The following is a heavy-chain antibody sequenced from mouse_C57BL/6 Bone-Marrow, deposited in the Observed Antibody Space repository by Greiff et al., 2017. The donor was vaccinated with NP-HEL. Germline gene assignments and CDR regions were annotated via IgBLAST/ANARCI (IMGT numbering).Heavy chain of an antibody. J-gene: IGHJ4*01. CDR3: AAYGNYGSYAMDY. Sequence: QVQLKESGAELARPGASVKMSCKASGYTFTSYTMHWVKQRPGQGLEWIGYINPSSGYTKYNQKFKDKATLTADKSSSTAYMQLSSLTSEDSAVYYCAAYGNYGSYAMDYWGQGTSVTVSS. CDR2: INPSSGYT. CDR1: GYTFTSYT. D-gene: IGHD2-1*01. V-gene: IGHV1-4*01.